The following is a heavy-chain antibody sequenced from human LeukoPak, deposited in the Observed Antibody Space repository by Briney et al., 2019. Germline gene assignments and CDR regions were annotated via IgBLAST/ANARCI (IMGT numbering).Heavy chain of an antibody. Sequence: GGSLRLSCAASGFTFSSYAMSWVRQAPGKGLEWVAFIRYDGSNKYYADSVKGRFTISRDNSKNTLYLQMNSLRAEDTAVYYCAKDRIAAAGIRQTLNYWGQGTLVTVSS. J-gene: IGHJ4*02. CDR2: IRYDGSNK. CDR1: GFTFSSYA. D-gene: IGHD6-13*01. CDR3: AKDRIAAAGIRQTLNY. V-gene: IGHV3-30*02.